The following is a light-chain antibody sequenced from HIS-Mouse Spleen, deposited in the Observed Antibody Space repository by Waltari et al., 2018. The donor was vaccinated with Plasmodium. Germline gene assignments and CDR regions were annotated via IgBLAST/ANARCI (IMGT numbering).Light chain of an antibody. CDR1: ALPTKY. V-gene: IGLV3-10*01. CDR3: YSTDSSGNHRV. Sequence: SYELTQPPPLSVSPGQTARITCSGDALPTKYAYWYQQKSGQAPVLVIFEDSKRPPGIPERFSGSSSGTMATLTISGAQVEDEADYYCYSTDSSGNHRVFGGGTKLTVL. J-gene: IGLJ3*02. CDR2: EDS.